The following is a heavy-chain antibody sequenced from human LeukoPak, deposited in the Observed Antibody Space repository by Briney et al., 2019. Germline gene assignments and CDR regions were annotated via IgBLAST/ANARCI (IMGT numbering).Heavy chain of an antibody. J-gene: IGHJ4*02. Sequence: GRSLRLSCAASGFSFDDYAMHWVRQAPGKGLEWVSGISWNSGSIGYADSVKGRFTISRDNAKNSLYLQMNSLRAEDTALYYCAKEPSRGGFDYWGQGTLVTVSS. D-gene: IGHD3-10*01. CDR1: GFSFDDYA. CDR2: ISWNSGSI. V-gene: IGHV3-9*01. CDR3: AKEPSRGGFDY.